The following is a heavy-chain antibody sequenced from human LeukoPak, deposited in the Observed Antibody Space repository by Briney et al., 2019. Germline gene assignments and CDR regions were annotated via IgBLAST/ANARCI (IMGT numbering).Heavy chain of an antibody. Sequence: PGGSLRLSCAASGFTFSSYVMNWVRQAPGKGLEWVSAISGSGGSTYYADSVRGRFTISRDNSKNTLYLQINSLRAEDTAVYYCARAPPIRYWGQGTLVTVSS. CDR3: ARAPPIRY. J-gene: IGHJ4*02. CDR1: GFTFSSYV. V-gene: IGHV3-23*01. CDR2: ISGSGGST.